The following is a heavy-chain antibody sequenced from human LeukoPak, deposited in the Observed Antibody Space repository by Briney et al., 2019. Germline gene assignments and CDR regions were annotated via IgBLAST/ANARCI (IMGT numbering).Heavy chain of an antibody. CDR3: ARARYSSGWYFDY. CDR2: INPNSGGT. Sequence: GASVKVSCKASGYIFTGYYMHWVRQAPGQGLEWMGWINPNSGGTNYAQKFQGRVTMTRDTSISTAYMELSRLRSDDTAVYYCARARYSSGWYFDYWGQGTLVTVSS. V-gene: IGHV1-2*02. J-gene: IGHJ4*02. CDR1: GYIFTGYY. D-gene: IGHD6-19*01.